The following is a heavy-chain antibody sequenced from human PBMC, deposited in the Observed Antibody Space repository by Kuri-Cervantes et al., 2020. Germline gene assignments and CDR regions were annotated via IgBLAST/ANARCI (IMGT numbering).Heavy chain of an antibody. D-gene: IGHD3-10*01. CDR1: GFTLSSYW. J-gene: IGHJ6*03. Sequence: GGSLRLSCVTSGFTLSSYWISWVRQAPGKGLEWVANIKEDGSEKYYVDSMKGRFTISRDNAKNSLYLQMNSLRAEDTAVYYCARERRLRFGEPTYYSYYMDVWGKGTTVTVSS. CDR3: ARERRLRFGEPTYYSYYMDV. V-gene: IGHV3-7*01. CDR2: IKEDGSEK.